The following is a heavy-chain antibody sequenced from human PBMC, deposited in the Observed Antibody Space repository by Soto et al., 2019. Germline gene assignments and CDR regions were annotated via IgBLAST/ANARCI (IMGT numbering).Heavy chain of an antibody. V-gene: IGHV4-59*01. CDR3: ARLLTVSPPYFDY. CDR1: GGSISSYY. D-gene: IGHD4-17*01. Sequence: PSETLSPTCTLSGGSISSYYSSWLRQPPGKGLEWIGYIYYSGSTNYNPSLKSRVTISVDTSKNQFSLKLSSVTAADTAVYYCARLLTVSPPYFDYWGQGTLVTVSS. J-gene: IGHJ4*02. CDR2: IYYSGST.